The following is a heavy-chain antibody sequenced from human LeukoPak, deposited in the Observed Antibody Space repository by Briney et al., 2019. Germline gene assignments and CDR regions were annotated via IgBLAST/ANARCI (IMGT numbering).Heavy chain of an antibody. D-gene: IGHD5-18*01. J-gene: IGHJ4*02. CDR2: IYYSGST. V-gene: IGHV4-59*01. CDR1: GGSISSYY. CDR3: VRDSRARGYGYNY. Sequence: PSETLSLTCTVSGGSISSYYWSWIRQPPGKGLEWIGYIYYSGSTNYNPSLKSRVTISVDTSKNQFSLKLSSVTAADTAVYYCVRDSRARGYGYNYWGQGTLVTVSS.